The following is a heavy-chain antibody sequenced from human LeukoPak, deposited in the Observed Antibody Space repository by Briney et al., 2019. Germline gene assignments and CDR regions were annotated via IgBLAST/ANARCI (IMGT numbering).Heavy chain of an antibody. CDR1: GGTFSSYA. D-gene: IGHD2-2*01. CDR2: IIPIFGTA. Sequence: SVKVSCKASGGTFSSYAISWVRQAPGQGLEWMGGIIPIFGTANYAQKFQGRVTITEDESTSTAYMELSSLRSEDTAVYYCAVGAGYQLPPGGYWGQGTLVTVSS. J-gene: IGHJ4*02. V-gene: IGHV1-69*13. CDR3: AVGAGYQLPPGGY.